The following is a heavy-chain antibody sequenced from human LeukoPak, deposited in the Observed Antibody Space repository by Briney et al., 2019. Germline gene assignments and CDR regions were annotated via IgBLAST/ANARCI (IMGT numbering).Heavy chain of an antibody. CDR1: GSTFSSNA. J-gene: IGHJ4*02. D-gene: IGHD2-15*01. V-gene: IGHV3-23*01. Sequence: PGGSLRLSCEASGSTFSSNAMSWVRQTPGKGLEWVSTISGSSDSTYYADSVKGRFTISRDNSKNTLYLQMSSLRAEDKAVYFCARSYCSGGGCYYYLDYWGQGTLVTVSS. CDR2: ISGSSDST. CDR3: ARSYCSGGGCYYYLDY.